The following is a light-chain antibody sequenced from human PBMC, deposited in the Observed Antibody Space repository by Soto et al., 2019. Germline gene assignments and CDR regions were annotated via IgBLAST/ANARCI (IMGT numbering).Light chain of an antibody. CDR1: SANIGSNY. CDR3: GAWDSSLSVVV. V-gene: IGLV1-51*01. Sequence: QSVLTQPPSVSAAPGQKVTISCSGSSANIGSNYVSWYQHLPGTAPKLGIYDSDKRASEIPDRFSGSKSGTSATQDITGIQTGDEADYYCGAWDSSLSVVVFGGGTNLTVL. CDR2: DSD. J-gene: IGLJ2*01.